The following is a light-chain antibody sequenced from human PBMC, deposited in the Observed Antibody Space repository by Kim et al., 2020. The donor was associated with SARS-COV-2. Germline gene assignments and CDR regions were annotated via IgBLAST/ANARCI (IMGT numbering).Light chain of an antibody. V-gene: IGLV2-14*03. CDR1: SSDIGAFNY. CDR2: DVS. Sequence: GQSTTISCTGTSSDIGAFNYVSWFQQHPGRAPKLLIYDVSERPSGISNRFSGSTSGYTASLTISGLQAEDEADYYCSSYTTANTRLFGAGTQLTVL. J-gene: IGLJ7*01. CDR3: SSYTTANTRL.